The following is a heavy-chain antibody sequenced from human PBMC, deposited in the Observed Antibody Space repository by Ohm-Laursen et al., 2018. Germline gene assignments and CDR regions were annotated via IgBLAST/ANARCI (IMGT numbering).Heavy chain of an antibody. CDR3: ATGRITMVRGVADY. J-gene: IGHJ4*02. V-gene: IGHV4-39*01. CDR2: IYYSGNT. CDR1: GGSISSGSYY. Sequence: GTLSLTCTVSGGSISSGSYYWGWIRQPPGKGLEWIGSIYYSGNTYYNPSLKSRVTISVDTSKNQFSLKLSSVTAADTAVYYCATGRITMVRGVADYWGQGTLVTVSS. D-gene: IGHD3-10*01.